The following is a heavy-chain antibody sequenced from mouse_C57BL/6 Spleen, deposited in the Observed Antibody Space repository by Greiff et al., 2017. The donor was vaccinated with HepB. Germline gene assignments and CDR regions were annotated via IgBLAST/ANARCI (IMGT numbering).Heavy chain of an antibody. V-gene: IGHV1-7*01. CDR3: AREGDDYAMDY. CDR1: GYTFTSYW. J-gene: IGHJ4*01. CDR2: INPSSGYT. Sequence: VQLQESGAELAKPGASVKLSCKASGYTFTSYWMHWVKQRPGQGLEWIGYINPSSGYTTYNQKFKDKATLTAVKSSSTAYMQLSSLTYEDSAVYYCAREGDDYAMDYWGQGTSVTVSS.